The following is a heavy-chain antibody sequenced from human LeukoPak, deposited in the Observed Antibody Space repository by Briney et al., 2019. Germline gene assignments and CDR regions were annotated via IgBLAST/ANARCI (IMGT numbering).Heavy chain of an antibody. V-gene: IGHV3-66*02. CDR1: GFTVSSSY. D-gene: IGHD2-15*01. CDR3: ARDRIEDYYYGMDV. CDR2: IYSGGST. J-gene: IGHJ6*02. Sequence: GGSLRLSCAASGFTVSSSYMSWVRQAPGKGLEWVSVIYSGGSTYYADSVKGRFTISRDNSKNTLYLQMNSLRAEDTAVYYCARDRIEDYYYGMDVWGQGTTVTVSS.